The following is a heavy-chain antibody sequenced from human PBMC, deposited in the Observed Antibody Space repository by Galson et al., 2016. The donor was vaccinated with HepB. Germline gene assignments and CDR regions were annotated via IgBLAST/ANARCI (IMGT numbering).Heavy chain of an antibody. V-gene: IGHV3-21*01. Sequence: SLRLSCAASGFTFSTYSMDWVRQAPGKGLEWVSSISSSSSYMYYADSVKGRFTISRDNAKNSLYLQMNSLGAEDTAVYYCARDPDSNGWQRFDYWGQGTLVTVSS. CDR3: ARDPDSNGWQRFDY. J-gene: IGHJ4*02. D-gene: IGHD6-19*01. CDR2: ISSSSSYM. CDR1: GFTFSTYS.